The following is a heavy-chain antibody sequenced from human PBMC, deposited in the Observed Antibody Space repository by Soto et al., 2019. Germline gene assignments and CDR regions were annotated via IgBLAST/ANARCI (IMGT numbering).Heavy chain of an antibody. J-gene: IGHJ4*02. CDR3: VTSPTYYYGSGSRLDH. Sequence: PGGSLRLSCSASGFTFSNYAMHWVRQAPGKGLEYVSSINNNGDSTYYADSVRGRFTISRDNSEKTLYLQVSSLRDEDTAVYYCVTSPTYYYGSGSRLDHWGQGTQVTV. CDR1: GFTFSNYA. V-gene: IGHV3-64D*08. CDR2: INNNGDST. D-gene: IGHD3-10*01.